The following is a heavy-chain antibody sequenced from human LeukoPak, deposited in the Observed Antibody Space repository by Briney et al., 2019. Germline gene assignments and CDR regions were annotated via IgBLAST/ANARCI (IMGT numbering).Heavy chain of an antibody. CDR2: INYSGST. CDR3: ARGNLEWAAGTRWFDP. V-gene: IGHV4-34*01. J-gene: IGHJ5*02. CDR1: GGSFSGYY. Sequence: PSETLSLTCAVYGGSFSGYYWSWIRQPPGNGLEWIGEINYSGSTNYNPSLKSRVTISLDTSKNQFSLKLSSVTAADTAIYYCARGNLEWAAGTRWFDPWGQGTLVTVSS. D-gene: IGHD6-13*01.